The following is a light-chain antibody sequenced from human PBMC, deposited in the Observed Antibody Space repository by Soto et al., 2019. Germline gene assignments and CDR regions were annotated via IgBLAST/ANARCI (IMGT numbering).Light chain of an antibody. Sequence: QLVLTQPASVSGSPGQSITISCTGTSSDVGGYNYVSWYQQHPGKAPKLMIFEVRNRPSGVSNRFSGSKSGNTASLTIFGLQVEDEADYYCSSYTSISTRVFGTGTKLTVL. CDR3: SSYTSISTRV. CDR1: SSDVGGYNY. J-gene: IGLJ1*01. V-gene: IGLV2-14*01. CDR2: EVR.